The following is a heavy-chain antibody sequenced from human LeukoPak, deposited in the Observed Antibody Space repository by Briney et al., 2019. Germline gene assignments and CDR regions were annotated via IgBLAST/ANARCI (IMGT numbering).Heavy chain of an antibody. CDR1: GGSISSSSCY. V-gene: IGHV4-39*01. D-gene: IGHD6-6*01. CDR3: ARHFLRGSSSSHFDY. J-gene: IGHJ4*02. CDR2: IYYSGST. Sequence: PSETLSLTCTVSGGSISSSSCYWGWIRQPPGKGLEWIGSIYYSGSTYYNPSLKSRVTISVDTSKNQFSLKLSSVTAADTAVYYCARHFLRGSSSSHFDYWGQGTLVTVSS.